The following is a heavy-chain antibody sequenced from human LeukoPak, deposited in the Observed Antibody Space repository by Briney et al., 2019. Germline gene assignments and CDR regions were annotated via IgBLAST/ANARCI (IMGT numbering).Heavy chain of an antibody. CDR1: GYSFISYW. Sequence: GESLKISCKGSGYSFISYWIGWVRQMPGKGLEWMGIIYPGDSDTRYSPSFQGQVTISADKSISTAYLQWRSLKASDTAMYYCARLHWYYYDSSGYRGASHYFDYWGQGTLVTVSS. CDR3: ARLHWYYYDSSGYRGASHYFDY. J-gene: IGHJ4*02. D-gene: IGHD3-22*01. CDR2: IYPGDSDT. V-gene: IGHV5-51*01.